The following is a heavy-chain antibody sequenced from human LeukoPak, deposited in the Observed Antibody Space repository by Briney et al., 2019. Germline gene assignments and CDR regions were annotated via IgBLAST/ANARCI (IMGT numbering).Heavy chain of an antibody. CDR3: AKDSCTNGVCYYFDY. CDR1: GFTLDDYA. V-gene: IGHV3-9*01. J-gene: IGHJ4*02. D-gene: IGHD2-8*01. CDR2: ISWNSGSI. Sequence: GGSLRLSCAASGFTLDDYAMHWVRQAPGKGLEWVSGISWNSGSIGYADSVKGRFTISRDNAKNSLYLQMNSLRAEDTALYYCAKDSCTNGVCYYFDYWGQGTLVTVSS.